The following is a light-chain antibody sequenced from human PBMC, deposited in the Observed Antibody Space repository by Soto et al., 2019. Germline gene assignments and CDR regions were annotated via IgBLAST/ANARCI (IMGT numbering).Light chain of an antibody. V-gene: IGKV3-11*01. CDR2: DAS. CDR1: QSINTF. Sequence: EVLLTQSPATLSVSPGESVTLSCRASQSINTFLAWYQQKPGQAPRLLIYDASSRAAGVPARFSGSGSGTDFTLTISSLEPEDFAVYYCQQRNSWPRTFGQGTKVDIK. CDR3: QQRNSWPRT. J-gene: IGKJ1*01.